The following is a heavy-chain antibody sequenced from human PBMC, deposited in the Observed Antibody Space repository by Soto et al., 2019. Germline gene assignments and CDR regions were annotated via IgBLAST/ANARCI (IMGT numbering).Heavy chain of an antibody. J-gene: IGHJ5*02. CDR1: GFTLSNYG. D-gene: IGHD2-21*01. CDR2: IWYDGTTT. CDR3: ARNVVSSVSSRWFDT. V-gene: IGHV3-33*01. Sequence: ESGGGVVQPGRSLTLSCVASGFTLSNYGMHWVRQAPGKGLEWVAVIWYDGTTTYSADSVKGRFSISRDNSKNALFLQLSSLRAEDTAVYYCARNVVSSVSSRWFDTWGQGTLVTVSS.